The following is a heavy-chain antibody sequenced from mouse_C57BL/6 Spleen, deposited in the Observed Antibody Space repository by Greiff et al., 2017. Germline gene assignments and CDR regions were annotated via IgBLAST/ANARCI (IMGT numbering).Heavy chain of an antibody. CDR2: ISNGGGST. CDR1: GFTFSDYY. Sequence: EVMLVASGGGLVQPGGSLKLSCAASGFTFSDYYMYWVRQTPEKRLEWVAYISNGGGSTYYPDTVKGRFTISRDNAKNTLYLQMSRLKSEDTAMYYCARHNYYDYGGYFDVWGTGTTVTVSS. J-gene: IGHJ1*03. D-gene: IGHD2-4*01. V-gene: IGHV5-12*01. CDR3: ARHNYYDYGGYFDV.